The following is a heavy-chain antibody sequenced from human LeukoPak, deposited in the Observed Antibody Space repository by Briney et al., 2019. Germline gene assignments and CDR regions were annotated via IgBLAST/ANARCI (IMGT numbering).Heavy chain of an antibody. D-gene: IGHD3-9*01. V-gene: IGHV4-34*01. J-gene: IGHJ4*02. Sequence: SETLSLTCAVYGGSFSGYYWSWIRQPPGKGLEWIGEINHSGSTNYNPTLKSRVTISVDTSKNQFSLKLSSVTAADTPVYYCARGVRSGARYFDWLLSSFDYWGEGTLVTVYS. CDR3: ARGVRSGARYFDWLLSSFDY. CDR2: INHSGST. CDR1: GGSFSGYY.